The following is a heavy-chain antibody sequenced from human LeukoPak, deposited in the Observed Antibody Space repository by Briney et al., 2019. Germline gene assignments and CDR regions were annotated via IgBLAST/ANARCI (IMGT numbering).Heavy chain of an antibody. D-gene: IGHD3-3*01. CDR3: ARNHYDFWSGYPLGYNWFDP. Sequence: ASVKVSCKASGYTFTGYYMHWVRQAPGQGLEWMGWINPNSGGTNYAQKFQGRVTMTRDTSISTAYMELSRLRSDDTAVYYCARNHYDFWSGYPLGYNWFDPWGQGTLVTVSS. CDR2: INPNSGGT. J-gene: IGHJ5*02. CDR1: GYTFTGYY. V-gene: IGHV1-2*02.